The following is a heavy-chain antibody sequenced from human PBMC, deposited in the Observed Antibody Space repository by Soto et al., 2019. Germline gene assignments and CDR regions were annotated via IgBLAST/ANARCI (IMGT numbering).Heavy chain of an antibody. CDR2: IFSNDEK. D-gene: IGHD6-19*01. J-gene: IGHJ4*02. CDR3: ARIPHRSGWKGFDY. CDR1: GFSLSIAGMG. V-gene: IGHV2-26*01. Sequence: QVTLKESGPVLLKPTETLTLTCTVSGFSLSIAGMGVSWVRQPPGKALEWLAHIFSNDEKSYNTSLKSRLTISKDSSRGQVVLTITNMDPLDTATYYCARIPHRSGWKGFDYWGQGTLVTASS.